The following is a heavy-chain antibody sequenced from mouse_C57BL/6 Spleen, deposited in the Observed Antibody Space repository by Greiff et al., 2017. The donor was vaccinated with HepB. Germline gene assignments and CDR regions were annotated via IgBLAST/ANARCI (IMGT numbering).Heavy chain of an antibody. J-gene: IGHJ3*01. V-gene: IGHV1-69*01. CDR2: IDPSDSYT. CDR3: ARGATMASWFAY. Sequence: QVQLQQPGAELVMPGASVKLSCKASGYTFTSYWMHWVKQRPGQGLEWIGEIDPSDSYTNYNQKFKGKSTLTVDKSSSTAYMQLSSLTSEDSAVYYGARGATMASWFAYWGQGTLVTVSA. D-gene: IGHD2-1*01. CDR1: GYTFTSYW.